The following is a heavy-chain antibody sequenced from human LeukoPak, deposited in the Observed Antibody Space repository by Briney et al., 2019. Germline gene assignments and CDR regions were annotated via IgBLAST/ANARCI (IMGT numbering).Heavy chain of an antibody. CDR3: ALSRNYSLFDV. Sequence: PGGSLRLSCAVSGVIFSNYDIQWIRQVPGKGLTWLSLIRYDGIDKYYADSVKGRFTASRDKAKNTVYLQMNSLRTEDTALYYCALSRNYSLFDVWGRETMVSVSS. CDR1: GVIFSNYD. D-gene: IGHD5-24*01. J-gene: IGHJ3*01. V-gene: IGHV3-30*02. CDR2: IRYDGIDK.